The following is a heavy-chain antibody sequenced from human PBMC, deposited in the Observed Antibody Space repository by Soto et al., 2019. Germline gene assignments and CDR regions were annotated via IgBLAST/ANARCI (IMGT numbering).Heavy chain of an antibody. D-gene: IGHD4-17*01. CDR2: IYHSGST. J-gene: IGHJ6*02. V-gene: IGHV4-4*02. Sequence: PSETLSLTCAVSGCSISSSNWWSWVRQPPGKGLEWIGEIYHSGSTNYNPSLKSRVTISVDKSKNQFSLKLSSVTAADTAVYYCARDQNYGGSFGMDVWGQGTTVTVSS. CDR1: GCSISSSNW. CDR3: ARDQNYGGSFGMDV.